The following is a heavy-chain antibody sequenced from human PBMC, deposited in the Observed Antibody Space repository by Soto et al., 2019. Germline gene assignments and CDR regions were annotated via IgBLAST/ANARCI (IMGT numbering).Heavy chain of an antibody. CDR2: IYYSGST. J-gene: IGHJ6*02. CDR3: ARDGYYHGSGKGGKDV. CDR1: GGSISSGGYY. V-gene: IGHV4-31*03. Sequence: QVQLQESGPGLVKPSQTLSLTCTVSGGSISSGGYYWSWIRQHPGKGLEWIGYIYYSGSTYYNPSLKSRVTISVDTSKNQFSLKLSSVTAADTAVYYCARDGYYHGSGKGGKDVWGQGTTVTVSS. D-gene: IGHD3-10*01.